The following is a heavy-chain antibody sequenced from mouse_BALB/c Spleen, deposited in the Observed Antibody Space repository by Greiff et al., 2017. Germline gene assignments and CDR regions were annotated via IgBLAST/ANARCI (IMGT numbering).Heavy chain of an antibody. V-gene: IGHV3-2*02. D-gene: IGHD2-1*01. CDR1: GYSITSDYA. CDR2: ISYSGST. CDR3: ARPYGNYYAMDY. J-gene: IGHJ4*01. Sequence: VQLQQSGPGLVKPSQSLSLTCTVTGYSITSDYAWNWIRQFPGNKLEWMGYISYSGSTSYNPSLKSRISITRDTSKNQFFLQLNSVTTEDTATYYCARPYGNYYAMDYWGQGTSVTVSS.